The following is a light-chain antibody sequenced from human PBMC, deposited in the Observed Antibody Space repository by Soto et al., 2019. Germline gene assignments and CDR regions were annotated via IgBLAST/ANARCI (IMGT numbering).Light chain of an antibody. CDR2: ENT. J-gene: IGLJ1*01. CDR1: SSNIGNNY. CDR3: GTWASSLSVYV. Sequence: QSVLTQPPSVSAAPGQKVTISCSGSSSNIGNNYVSWYQQLPGTAPKLLIYENTTPPSRIPDRFSGSKPGTSATLGITGLQTGDYADYYCGTWASSLSVYVFRPGPTVTVL. V-gene: IGLV1-51*02.